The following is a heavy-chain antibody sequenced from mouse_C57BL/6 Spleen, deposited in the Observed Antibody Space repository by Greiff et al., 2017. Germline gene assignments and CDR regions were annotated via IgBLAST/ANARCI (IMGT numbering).Heavy chain of an antibody. CDR1: GYTFTTYP. V-gene: IGHV1-47*01. CDR3: ARRYYGSRYGWYFDV. J-gene: IGHJ1*03. Sequence: VQLQQSGAELVKPGASVKMSCKASGYTFTTYPIEWMKQNHGKSLEWIGNFHPYNDNTKYNEKFKGKATLTVEKSSRTVYLELSRLTSDDSAVYYCARRYYGSRYGWYFDVWGTGTTVTVSS. D-gene: IGHD1-1*01. CDR2: FHPYNDNT.